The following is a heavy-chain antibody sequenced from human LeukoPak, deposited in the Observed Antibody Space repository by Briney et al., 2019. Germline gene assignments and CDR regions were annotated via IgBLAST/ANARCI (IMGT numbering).Heavy chain of an antibody. D-gene: IGHD6-19*01. CDR1: GGSISSGGYS. V-gene: IGHV4-30-2*01. CDR2: IYHSGST. J-gene: IGHJ4*02. Sequence: PSQTLSLTCAGSGGSISSGGYSWSWIRQPPGKGLEWIGYIYHSGSTYYNPSLKSRVTISVDTSKNQFSLKLSSVTAADTAVYYCSRAGKRSGWEFDYWGQGTLVTVSS. CDR3: SRAGKRSGWEFDY.